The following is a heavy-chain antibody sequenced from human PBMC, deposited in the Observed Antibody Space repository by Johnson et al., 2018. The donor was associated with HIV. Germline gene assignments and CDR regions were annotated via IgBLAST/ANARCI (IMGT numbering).Heavy chain of an antibody. CDR3: AKSPGKDNGGNSGGIDF. CDR2: IWYDGSNK. D-gene: IGHD4-23*01. J-gene: IGHJ3*01. Sequence: VHLVESGGGVVQVGRSLRLSCEASGFTFSRYGMHWVRQAPGKGLEWVAVIWYDGSNKNYTESVKGRFSISRDNSKNTLYLQMNSLRAEDTATYYCAKSPGKDNGGNSGGIDFWGQGARVTVSS. CDR1: GFTFSRYG. V-gene: IGHV3-33*03.